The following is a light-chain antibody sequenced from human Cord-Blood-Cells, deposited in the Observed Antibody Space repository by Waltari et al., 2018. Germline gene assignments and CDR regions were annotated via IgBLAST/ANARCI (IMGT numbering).Light chain of an antibody. CDR1: RSNIGSNT. CDR2: SNE. V-gene: IGLV1-44*01. CDR3: AAWDDSLNSYV. J-gene: IGLJ1*01. Sequence: QSVLTQPPSASGTPGQRVTISCSGSRSNIGSNTVNWYQQLPGTAPKLLIYSNEQRPSGVPDRFSGSKSSTAASLAISGLQSEDGADYYCAAWDDSLNSYVFGTGTKVTVL.